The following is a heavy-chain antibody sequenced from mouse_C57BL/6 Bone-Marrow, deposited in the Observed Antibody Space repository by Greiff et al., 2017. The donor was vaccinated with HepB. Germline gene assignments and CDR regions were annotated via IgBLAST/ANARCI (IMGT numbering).Heavy chain of an antibody. J-gene: IGHJ2*01. CDR2: IYPGSGST. Sequence: QVQLQQPGAELVKPGASVKMSCKASGYTFTSYWITWVKQRPGQGLEWIGDIYPGSGSTTYNEKFKSKATLTVDTSSSTAYMQLSSLTSEDSAVYYCARDDGYFLYYFDYWGQGTTLTVSS. V-gene: IGHV1-55*01. CDR1: GYTFTSYW. D-gene: IGHD2-3*01. CDR3: ARDDGYFLYYFDY.